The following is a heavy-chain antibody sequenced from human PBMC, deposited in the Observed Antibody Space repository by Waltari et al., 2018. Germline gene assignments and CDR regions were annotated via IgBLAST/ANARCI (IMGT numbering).Heavy chain of an antibody. J-gene: IGHJ4*02. V-gene: IGHV4-38-2*01. CDR3: ARHGWPKEGYCGYFDY. CDR2: IYHSGST. CDR1: GYSISSGYY. D-gene: IGHD1-26*01. Sequence: QVQLQESGPGLVKPSETLSLTCAVSGYSISSGYYWGWIRQPPGKGLEWIGSIYHSGSTYYNPSLKSRVTISVDTSKNQFSLKLSSVTAADTAVYYCARHGWPKEGYCGYFDYWGQGTLVTVSS.